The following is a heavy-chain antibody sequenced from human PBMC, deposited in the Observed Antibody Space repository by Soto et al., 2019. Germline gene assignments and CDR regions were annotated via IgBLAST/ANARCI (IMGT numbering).Heavy chain of an antibody. D-gene: IGHD2-21*01. J-gene: IGHJ6*03. Sequence: GGSLILSCAASGFTFDYYAMHWVRHAPGKGLEWVSGISWNSGSIGYADSVKGRFTISRDNAKNSLYLQMNSLRAEDTALYYCAKDSGVGDDYYYYMDVWGKGTTVTVSS. V-gene: IGHV3-9*01. CDR2: ISWNSGSI. CDR3: AKDSGVGDDYYYYMDV. CDR1: GFTFDYYA.